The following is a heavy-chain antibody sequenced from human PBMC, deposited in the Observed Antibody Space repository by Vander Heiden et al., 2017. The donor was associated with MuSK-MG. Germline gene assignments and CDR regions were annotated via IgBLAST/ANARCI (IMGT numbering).Heavy chain of an antibody. D-gene: IGHD3-9*01. CDR3: TRRSYDILTGYPTGAFDI. V-gene: IGHV3-49*03. CDR2: IRSKAYGGTT. Sequence: EVQLVESGGGLVPPGRSLRLSCTVSGFPFGAYAMRGCRQAPGKGLEWLSVIRSKAYGGTTEYAASVKGRFTISRDDSKSIAYLQMSSLKTEDTAVYYCTRRSYDILTGYPTGAFDIWGQGTMVTVSS. CDR1: GFPFGAYA. J-gene: IGHJ3*02.